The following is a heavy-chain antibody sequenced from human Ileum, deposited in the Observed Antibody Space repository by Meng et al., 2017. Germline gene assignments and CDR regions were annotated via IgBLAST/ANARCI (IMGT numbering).Heavy chain of an antibody. J-gene: IGHJ4*02. CDR1: GGSFSGYY. Sequence: HPNQWGAGLLKPSATLSLTCAVYGGSFSGYYWSWIRQPPGKGLEWIGEINHSGSTNYNPSLKSRVTISVDTSKNQFSLKLSSVTAADTAVYYCSRTSYYDNSGYYPGWGQGTLVTVSS. V-gene: IGHV4-34*01. CDR2: INHSGST. CDR3: SRTSYYDNSGYYPG. D-gene: IGHD3-22*01.